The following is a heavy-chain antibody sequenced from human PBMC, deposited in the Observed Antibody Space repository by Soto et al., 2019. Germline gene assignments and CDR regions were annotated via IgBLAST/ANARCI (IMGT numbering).Heavy chain of an antibody. CDR2: INPSGGST. CDR1: GDTFTSYY. CDR3: ARDFYDFWSGYYTRDNYYYYYYGMDV. D-gene: IGHD3-3*01. Sequence: ASVKVSCNASGDTFTSYYMHWVRQAPGQELEWMGIINPSGGSTSYAQKFQGSVTMTRDTSTSTVYMELSSLRSEDTAVYYCARDFYDFWSGYYTRDNYYYYYYGMDVWGQGTTVTVSS. J-gene: IGHJ6*02. V-gene: IGHV1-46*01.